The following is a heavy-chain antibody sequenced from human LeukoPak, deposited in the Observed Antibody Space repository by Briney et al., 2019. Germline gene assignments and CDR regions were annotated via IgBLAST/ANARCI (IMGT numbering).Heavy chain of an antibody. CDR2: IRSKTYNYLT. J-gene: IGHJ2*01. V-gene: IGHV3-73*01. Sequence: GGSLKLSCAASGFTLSGSAVHWVRQASGKGLEWVGRIRSKTYNYLTAYTESVKGRFTISRDDSKNTADLQMNSLKTEDTAVYYCTRSPSGDSYSWYSDLWGRGTLVTVSS. D-gene: IGHD2-21*01. CDR1: GFTLSGSA. CDR3: TRSPSGDSYSWYSDL.